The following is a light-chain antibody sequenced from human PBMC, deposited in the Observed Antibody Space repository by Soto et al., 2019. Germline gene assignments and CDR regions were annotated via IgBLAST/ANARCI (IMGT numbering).Light chain of an antibody. CDR2: EVT. CDR1: SSDVGGYNY. Sequence: QSVLTQPASVSGSPGQSITISCTGTSSDVGGYNYVSWYQQHPGKAPKLMIYEVTKRPSGVSNRFSGSKSGNTASLTISGLQPDDEADYYCSSHTSGDTRVFGSGTKVTVL. CDR3: SSHTSGDTRV. J-gene: IGLJ1*01. V-gene: IGLV2-14*01.